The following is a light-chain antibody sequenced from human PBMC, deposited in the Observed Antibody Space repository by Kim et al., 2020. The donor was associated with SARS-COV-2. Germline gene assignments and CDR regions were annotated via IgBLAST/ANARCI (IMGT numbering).Light chain of an antibody. Sequence: GSPGEGATLPCRASQSVSNSLAWYQQKPGQAPRLLIYGASIRATGIPARFGGSGSGAEFTLTISSLQSEDFAVYYCQQYSNWPLSFGGGTKVDIK. CDR2: GAS. V-gene: IGKV3-15*01. CDR1: QSVSNS. J-gene: IGKJ4*01. CDR3: QQYSNWPLS.